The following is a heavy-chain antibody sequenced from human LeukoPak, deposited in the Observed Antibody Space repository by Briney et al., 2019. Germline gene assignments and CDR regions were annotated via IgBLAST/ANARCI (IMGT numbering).Heavy chain of an antibody. Sequence: ASVKVSCKASGYTFTGYYMHWVRQAPGQGLEWMGWINPNSGGTNYAQKFQGSVTMTRDTSISTAYMELSRLRSDDTAVYYCASSSYGDYSGSPFDYWGQGTLVTVSS. CDR2: INPNSGGT. D-gene: IGHD4-17*01. J-gene: IGHJ4*02. V-gene: IGHV1-2*02. CDR1: GYTFTGYY. CDR3: ASSSYGDYSGSPFDY.